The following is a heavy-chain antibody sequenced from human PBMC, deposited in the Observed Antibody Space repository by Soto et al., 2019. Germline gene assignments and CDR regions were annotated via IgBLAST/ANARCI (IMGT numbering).Heavy chain of an antibody. CDR3: ARSLTGGVTGPDY. J-gene: IGHJ4*02. V-gene: IGHV3-66*01. D-gene: IGHD3-16*01. Sequence: EVQLVESGGGLVQPGRSLRLSCAASGFTVSTRRMSWVRQTPGEGLEWISVIYNSDSTYYADSEKGRFTVSRDNSKNTLFLQMNSLRAEDTAVYYCARSLTGGVTGPDYWGQGTLVTVSS. CDR1: GFTVSTRR. CDR2: IYNSDST.